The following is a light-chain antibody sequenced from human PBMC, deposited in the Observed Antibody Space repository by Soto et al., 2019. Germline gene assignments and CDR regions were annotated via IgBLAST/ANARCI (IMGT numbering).Light chain of an antibody. CDR1: SGHSSYA. CDR2: LNNDGSQ. CDR3: QTWGTGFQF. J-gene: IGLJ2*01. Sequence: QLVLTQSPSASASLGASVTLTCTLSSGHSSYAIAWHQKQPGKGPRYLMDLNNDGSQTKGDGIPDRISGSSSGADRYLIISSLQSEDEADYYCQTWGTGFQFFGGGTKLTVL. V-gene: IGLV4-69*01.